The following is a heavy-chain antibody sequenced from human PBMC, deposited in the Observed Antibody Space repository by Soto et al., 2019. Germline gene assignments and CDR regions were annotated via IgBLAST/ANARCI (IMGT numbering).Heavy chain of an antibody. CDR1: GFTFSSYG. V-gene: IGHV3-23*01. J-gene: IGHJ5*02. CDR2: IRGSADSA. CDR3: AKHLWFGESVFDP. Sequence: GGSLRLSCAASGFTFSSYGMSWVRQAPRKGLEWVSTIRGSADSANYADSVKGRFTISRDNSKNMLYLQMNSLRADDTAVYYCAKHLWFGESVFDPWGQGTLVTVSS. D-gene: IGHD3-10*01.